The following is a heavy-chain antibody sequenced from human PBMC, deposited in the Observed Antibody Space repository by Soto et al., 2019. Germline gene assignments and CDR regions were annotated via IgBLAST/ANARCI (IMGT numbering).Heavy chain of an antibody. Sequence: PGGSLRLSCAAAGFTFSGYGMHWVRQAPGKGLEWVAVIWYDGSNKYYADSVKGRFTISRDNSKNTLYLQMNSLRAEDTAVYYCARATVGYCSGGSCYSQGYYYYMDVWGKGTTVTVSS. D-gene: IGHD2-15*01. CDR2: IWYDGSNK. CDR1: GFTFSGYG. V-gene: IGHV3-33*01. J-gene: IGHJ6*03. CDR3: ARATVGYCSGGSCYSQGYYYYMDV.